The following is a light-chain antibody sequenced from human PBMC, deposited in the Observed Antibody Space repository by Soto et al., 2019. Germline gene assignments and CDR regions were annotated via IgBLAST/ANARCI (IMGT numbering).Light chain of an antibody. Sequence: DIQMTQSPSTLSASVGDGVTITCRASQSIGTSLAWYQQNPGKAPKLLIYAAPSLESVVPSRFSGSGSGTEFTLTISSLQPDDFATYYCQQYNDYSTWTFGQGTKVDIK. CDR3: QQYNDYSTWT. CDR1: QSIGTS. V-gene: IGKV1-5*03. J-gene: IGKJ1*01. CDR2: AAP.